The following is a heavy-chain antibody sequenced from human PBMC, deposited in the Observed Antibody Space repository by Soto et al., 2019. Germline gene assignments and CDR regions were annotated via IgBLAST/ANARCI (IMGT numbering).Heavy chain of an antibody. CDR2: MKQDGSEK. Sequence: EVQLVASGGGLVQPGGSLRLSFAASGFTFNTYWMTWVRQTPGKGLEWVANMKQDGSEKYYVDSVKGRFTISRDNTKNSLYLKMNTLKADDTAVYYCARALRGNGGYEFNYCRQGTLVTVSS. CDR1: GFTFNTYW. D-gene: IGHD5-12*01. CDR3: ARALRGNGGYEFNY. V-gene: IGHV3-7*03. J-gene: IGHJ4*02.